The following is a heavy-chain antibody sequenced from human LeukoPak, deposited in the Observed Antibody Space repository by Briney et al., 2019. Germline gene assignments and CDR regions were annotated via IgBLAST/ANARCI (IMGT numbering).Heavy chain of an antibody. CDR3: ARVGAYYDFWSGYQGGWFDP. V-gene: IGHV1-69*05. J-gene: IGHJ5*02. CDR1: GGTFSSYA. D-gene: IGHD3-3*01. Sequence: GASVKVSCKASGGTFSSYAISWVRQAPGQGLEWMGGIIPIFGTANYAQKFQGRVTITTDESTSTVYMELSSLRSEDTAVYYCARVGAYYDFWSGYQGGWFDPWGQGTLVTVSS. CDR2: IIPIFGTA.